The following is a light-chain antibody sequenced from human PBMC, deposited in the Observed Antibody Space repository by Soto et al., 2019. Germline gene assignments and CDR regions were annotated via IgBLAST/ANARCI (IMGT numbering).Light chain of an antibody. CDR2: NDN. J-gene: IGLJ2*01. CDR1: SSNIGSNT. CDR3: AAWDDSLNGHVV. Sequence: QSVLTHPPSSSGTPWQRVTISCSGSSSNIGSNTVNWYQQITGTAPKLLIYNDNQRPSGVPDRFSGSKSGTSGSLAISGLQSEDEGDYYCAAWDDSLNGHVVFGGGTKVTVL. V-gene: IGLV1-44*01.